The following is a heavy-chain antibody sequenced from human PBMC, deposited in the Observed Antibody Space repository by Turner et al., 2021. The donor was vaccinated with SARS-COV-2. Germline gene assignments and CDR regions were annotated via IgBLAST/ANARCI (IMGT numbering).Heavy chain of an antibody. J-gene: IGHJ4*02. V-gene: IGHV3-30*18. Sequence: VQLVESGGDLVQPGGSLRLSCAASGFTFSRYGMHWVRQAPGKGLEWVAVISYDGSNKYYADSVKGRFTISRDNSKNTLYLQMNSLRAEDTAVYYCAKFMYYYESSGYSTIDYWGQGTLVTVSS. CDR1: GFTFSRYG. CDR2: ISYDGSNK. CDR3: AKFMYYYESSGYSTIDY. D-gene: IGHD3-22*01.